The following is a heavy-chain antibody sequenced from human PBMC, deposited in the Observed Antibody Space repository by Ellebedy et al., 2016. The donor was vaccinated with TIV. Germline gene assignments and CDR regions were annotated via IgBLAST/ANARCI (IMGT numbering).Heavy chain of an antibody. D-gene: IGHD6-13*01. CDR3: AKDQGSSWYASYYGMDV. J-gene: IGHJ6*02. V-gene: IGHV3-30*18. CDR1: GFTFSSYG. CDR2: ISYDGSNK. Sequence: GGSLRLSXAASGFTFSSYGMHWVRQAPGKGLAWVAVISYDGSNKYYADSVKGRFTISRDNSKNTLYLQMNSLRAEDTAVYYCAKDQGSSWYASYYGMDVWGQGTTVTVSS.